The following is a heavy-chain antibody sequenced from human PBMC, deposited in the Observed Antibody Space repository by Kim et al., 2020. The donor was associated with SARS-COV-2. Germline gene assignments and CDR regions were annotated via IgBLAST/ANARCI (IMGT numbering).Heavy chain of an antibody. D-gene: IGHD6-13*01. CDR3: AKGYSSSMGVTLDY. V-gene: IGHV3-23*01. J-gene: IGHJ4*02. CDR1: GITFSSYA. CDR2: ISVGGGST. Sequence: GGSLRLSCAVSGITFSSYAMSWVRQAPGKGLEWVSAISVGGGSTFYADSVKGRFIMSRDNSKNTLYLQMNSLGADDTAVYYCAKGYSSSMGVTLDYWGQGTLVTVSS.